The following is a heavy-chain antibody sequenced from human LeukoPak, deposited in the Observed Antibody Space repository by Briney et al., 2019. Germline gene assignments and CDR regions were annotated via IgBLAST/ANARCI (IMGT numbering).Heavy chain of an antibody. CDR1: GYTFTSYY. J-gene: IGHJ4*02. Sequence: GASVKVSCKASGYTFTSYYMRWVRQAPGQGLEWMGGIIPIFGTANYAQKFQGRVTITADESTSTAYMELSSLRSEDTAVYYCARVRSIYDSSGYYSLYYFDYWGQGTLVTVSS. CDR3: ARVRSIYDSSGYYSLYYFDY. CDR2: IIPIFGTA. D-gene: IGHD3-22*01. V-gene: IGHV1-69*13.